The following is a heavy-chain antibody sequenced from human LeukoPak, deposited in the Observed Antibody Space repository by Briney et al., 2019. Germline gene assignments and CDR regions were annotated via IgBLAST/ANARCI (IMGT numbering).Heavy chain of an antibody. CDR2: IWYDGTNK. V-gene: IGHV3-33*01. CDR1: GFTFSSFG. Sequence: GRSLRLSCAASGFTFSSFGMHWVRQAPGKGLEWVAVIWYDGTNKYYADSVKGRFTISRDNSKNTLYLQMNSLRDEDTAVYYCARDTVLWFGEESFDYWGQGTLVTVSS. D-gene: IGHD3-10*01. J-gene: IGHJ4*02. CDR3: ARDTVLWFGEESFDY.